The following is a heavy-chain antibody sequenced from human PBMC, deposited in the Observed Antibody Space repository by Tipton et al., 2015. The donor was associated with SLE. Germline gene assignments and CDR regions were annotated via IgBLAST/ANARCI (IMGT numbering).Heavy chain of an antibody. CDR3: ARRSANWGSFWFDP. J-gene: IGHJ5*02. CDR1: GGSIRSGGYY. CDR2: IYNSGNT. V-gene: IGHV4-31*03. Sequence: TLSLTCTVSGGSIRSGGYYWSWIRQHPGKGLEYIGHIYNSGNTYYNPSLNSRVTISVDASKNQFSLKLSSVTAADTAIYYCARRSANWGSFWFDPWGQGTLVTVSS. D-gene: IGHD7-27*01.